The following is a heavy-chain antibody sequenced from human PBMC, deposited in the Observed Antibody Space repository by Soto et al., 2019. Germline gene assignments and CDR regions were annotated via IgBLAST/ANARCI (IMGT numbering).Heavy chain of an antibody. CDR2: IYPGDSDT. Sequence: GESLKISCKGSGYSFTSYWIGWVRQMPGKGLEWMGIIYPGDSDTRYSPSFQGQVTISADKSISTAYLQWSSLKASDTAMYYCARQVGPAIVVVPAHFDYWGQGTLVTVSS. V-gene: IGHV5-51*01. CDR1: GYSFTSYW. J-gene: IGHJ4*02. CDR3: ARQVGPAIVVVPAHFDY. D-gene: IGHD2-2*01.